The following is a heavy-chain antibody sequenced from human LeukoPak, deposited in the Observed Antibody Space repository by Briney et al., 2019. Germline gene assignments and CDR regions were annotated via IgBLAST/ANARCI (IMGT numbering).Heavy chain of an antibody. J-gene: IGHJ1*01. V-gene: IGHV1-2*06. CDR3: ARGYYDSPGEYFQH. CDR2: INPNSGGT. Sequence: ASVKVSCKASGYTFTGYYMHWVRQASGQGLEWMGRINPNSGGTNYAQKFQGRVTMTRDTSISTAYMELSRLRSDDTAVYYCARGYYDSPGEYFQHWGQGTLVTVSS. D-gene: IGHD3-22*01. CDR1: GYTFTGYY.